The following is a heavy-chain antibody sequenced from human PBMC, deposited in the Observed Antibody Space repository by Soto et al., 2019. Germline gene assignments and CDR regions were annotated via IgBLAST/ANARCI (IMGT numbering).Heavy chain of an antibody. V-gene: IGHV3-66*01. J-gene: IGHJ3*02. CDR2: IYSGGST. Sequence: GGSLRLSCAASGFTVSSNYMSWVRQAPGKGLEWVSVIYSGGSTYYADSVKGRFTISRDNSKNTLYLQMNSLRAEDTAVYYCARDLDVAAAGHDAFEIWGQGTMVTVSS. D-gene: IGHD6-13*01. CDR3: ARDLDVAAAGHDAFEI. CDR1: GFTVSSNY.